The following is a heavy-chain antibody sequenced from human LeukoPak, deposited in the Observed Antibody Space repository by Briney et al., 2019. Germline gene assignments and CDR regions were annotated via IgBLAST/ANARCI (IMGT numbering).Heavy chain of an antibody. CDR3: ARWTNFHAFDI. J-gene: IGHJ3*02. CDR1: GFTFSSYA. V-gene: IGHV3-53*01. D-gene: IGHD1-1*01. Sequence: GRSLRLSCAASGFTFSSYAMNWVRQAPGKGLEWVSLLYSAGSTNYADSVKGRFTISRDDSKNTVYLQMNSLRAEDTAVYYCARWTNFHAFDIWGQGTLVTVSS. CDR2: LYSAGST.